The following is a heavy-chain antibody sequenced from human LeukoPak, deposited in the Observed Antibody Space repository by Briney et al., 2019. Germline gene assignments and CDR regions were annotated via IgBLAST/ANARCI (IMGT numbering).Heavy chain of an antibody. CDR1: GYTFTGYY. CDR2: INPNSGGT. V-gene: IGHV1-2*02. Sequence: GASVKVSCKAPGYTFTGYYMHWVRQAPGQGLEWMGWINPNSGGTNYAQKFQGRVTMTRDTSISTAYMELSRLRSDDTAVYYCARSDYDILTGYSNDAFDIWGQGTMVTVSS. CDR3: ARSDYDILTGYSNDAFDI. D-gene: IGHD3-9*01. J-gene: IGHJ3*02.